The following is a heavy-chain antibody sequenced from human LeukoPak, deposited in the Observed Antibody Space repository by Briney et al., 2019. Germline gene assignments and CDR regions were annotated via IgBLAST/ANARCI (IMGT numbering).Heavy chain of an antibody. CDR1: GFTFRSHA. CDR3: AKEYSVRNQFDY. Sequence: GGSLRLSCVGSGFTFRSHAMSWVRQAPEKGLEFVSGIYENGGTTYYADSVKGRFTISRDNSKNTLFLEMNSLRAEDTAVYYCAKEYSVRNQFDYWGQGTLVAVSS. V-gene: IGHV3-23*01. D-gene: IGHD1-14*01. CDR2: IYENGGTT. J-gene: IGHJ4*02.